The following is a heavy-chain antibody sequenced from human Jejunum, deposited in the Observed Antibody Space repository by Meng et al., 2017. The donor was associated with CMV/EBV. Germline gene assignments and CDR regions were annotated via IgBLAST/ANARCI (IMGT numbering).Heavy chain of an antibody. CDR3: ARVPSYGTSVYVMDV. CDR2: INPNSGGT. CDR1: GYFFTDYY. V-gene: IGHV1-2*02. Sequence: GYFFTDYYIHWVRQAPGRGLEWMGWINPNSGGTIYAQRFQDRVTMTRDTSVTTAYMEVSRLRSDDSAIYYCARVPSYGTSVYVMDVWGQGTTVTVSS. J-gene: IGHJ6*02. D-gene: IGHD3-16*01.